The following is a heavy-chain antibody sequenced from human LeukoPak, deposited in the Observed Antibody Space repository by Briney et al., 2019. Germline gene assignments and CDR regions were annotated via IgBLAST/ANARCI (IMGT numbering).Heavy chain of an antibody. Sequence: PSETLSLTCTVSGGSISSSSYYWGWIRQPPGKGLEWIGSIYYSGSTYYNPSLKSRVTISVDTSKNQFSLKLSSVTAADTAVYYCAGLGAARNWFDPWGQGTLVTVSS. CDR2: IYYSGST. CDR1: GGSISSSSYY. J-gene: IGHJ5*02. D-gene: IGHD6-6*01. V-gene: IGHV4-39*07. CDR3: AGLGAARNWFDP.